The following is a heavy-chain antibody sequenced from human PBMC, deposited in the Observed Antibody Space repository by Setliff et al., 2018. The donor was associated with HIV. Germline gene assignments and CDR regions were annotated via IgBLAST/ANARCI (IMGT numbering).Heavy chain of an antibody. CDR2: IIPIFGIA. D-gene: IGHD6-13*01. CDR3: ARDFSGQQLVGGWFDP. J-gene: IGHJ5*02. Sequence: ASVKVSCKVSGDTFRKYAISWVRQAPGQGLEWMGGIIPIFGIANYAQKFQDRVTITADESTSTAYMELSSLRSDDTAVYYCARDFSGQQLVGGWFDPWGQGTLVTVSS. CDR1: GDTFRKYA. V-gene: IGHV1-69*13.